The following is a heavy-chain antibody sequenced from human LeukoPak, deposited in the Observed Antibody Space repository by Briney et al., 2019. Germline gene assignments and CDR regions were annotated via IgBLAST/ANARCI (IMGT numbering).Heavy chain of an antibody. V-gene: IGHV4-31*03. Sequence: SETLSLTCTVSGGSISSGGYYWSWIRQHPGKGLEWIGYIYYSGSTYYNPSLKSRVTISVDTSKNQFSLKLSSVTAADTAVYYCARADHSSSEGYYFDYWGQGTLVTVSS. CDR1: GGSISSGGYY. CDR2: IYYSGST. CDR3: ARADHSSSEGYYFDY. D-gene: IGHD6-6*01. J-gene: IGHJ4*02.